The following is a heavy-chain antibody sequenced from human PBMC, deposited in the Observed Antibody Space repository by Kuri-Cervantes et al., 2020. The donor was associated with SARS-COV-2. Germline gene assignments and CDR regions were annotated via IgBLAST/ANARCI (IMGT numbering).Heavy chain of an antibody. D-gene: IGHD5-12*01. CDR3: ARVERGMATTPGFDY. V-gene: IGHV1-18*01. J-gene: IGHJ4*02. Sequence: ASVKVSCKASGYTFTSYGISWVRQAPGQGLEWMGWISAYNGNTNYAQKLQGRVTMTRDTSTSTVYMELSSLRSEDTAVYYCARVERGMATTPGFDYWGQGTLVTVSS. CDR1: GYTFTSYG. CDR2: ISAYNGNT.